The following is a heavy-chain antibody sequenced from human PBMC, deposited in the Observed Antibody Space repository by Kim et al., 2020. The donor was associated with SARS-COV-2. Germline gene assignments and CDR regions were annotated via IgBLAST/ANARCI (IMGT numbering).Heavy chain of an antibody. D-gene: IGHD6-13*01. V-gene: IGHV4-59*01. CDR3: ARDVGSSWGDAFDI. Sequence: NPSLRSRVTISVETSQNQFSLKLSSVTAAGTALYYGARDVGSSWGDAFDIWGQGTLVTVSS. J-gene: IGHJ3*02.